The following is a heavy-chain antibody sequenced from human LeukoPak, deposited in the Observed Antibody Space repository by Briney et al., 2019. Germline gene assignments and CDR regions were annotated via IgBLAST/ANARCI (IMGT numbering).Heavy chain of an antibody. CDR2: ISPDGRTT. J-gene: IGHJ4*02. V-gene: IGHV3-74*01. CDR3: AKDILPFSAATASDY. CDR1: GFTFTNYC. D-gene: IGHD1-26*01. Sequence: SGGSLRLSCAASGFTFTNYCVHWVRQAPGKGLMWVSRISPDGRTTDYADSVKGRFTISRDNAKTTVYLQMNSLRAEDTAVYYCAKDILPFSAATASDYWGQGTLVTVSS.